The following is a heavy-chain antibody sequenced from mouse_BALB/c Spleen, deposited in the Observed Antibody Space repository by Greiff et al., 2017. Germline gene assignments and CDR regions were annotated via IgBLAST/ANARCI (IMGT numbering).Heavy chain of an antibody. J-gene: IGHJ4*01. CDR3: ARRDDYDGTTGAMDY. CDR1: GYSITSDYA. CDR2: ISYSGST. D-gene: IGHD2-4*01. Sequence: DVKLQESGPGLVKPSQSLSLTCTVTGYSITSDYAWNWIRQFPGNKLEWMGYISYSGSTSYNPSLKSRISITRDTSKNQFFLQLNSVTTEDTATYYCARRDDYDGTTGAMDYWGQGTSVTVSS. V-gene: IGHV3-2*02.